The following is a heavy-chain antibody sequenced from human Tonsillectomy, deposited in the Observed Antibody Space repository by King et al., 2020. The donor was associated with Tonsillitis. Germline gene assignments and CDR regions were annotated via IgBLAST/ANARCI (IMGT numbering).Heavy chain of an antibody. Sequence: VQLVESGGGLVQPGRSLRLSCAASGFTFDDYAMHWVRQSPGKGLDWVSGISWNSGIIVYADSVTGRFIISRDKAKNSLYLQMNSLRAEDTALYYCAKDVLEYYYYYGMDVWGQGTTVTVSS. J-gene: IGHJ6*02. CDR2: ISWNSGII. D-gene: IGHD2-15*01. V-gene: IGHV3-9*01. CDR1: GFTFDDYA. CDR3: AKDVLEYYYYYGMDV.